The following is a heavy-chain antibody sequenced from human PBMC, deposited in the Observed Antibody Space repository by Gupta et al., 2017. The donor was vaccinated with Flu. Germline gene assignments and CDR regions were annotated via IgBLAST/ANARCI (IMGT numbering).Heavy chain of an antibody. CDR1: GLTFSDYD. CDR3: ANYRRDV. Sequence: VQLAESGAVLAQPGGSLRPSCAASGLTFSDYDVSWVRLPPGTPLEWLTFMSSSVIRYYTNSVNACYTISRVNAKNAVYLQMDVLSVEGTALCYSANYRRDVWGQGTLVTVSS. CDR2: MSSSVIR. J-gene: IGHJ6*02. V-gene: IGHV3-69-1*01.